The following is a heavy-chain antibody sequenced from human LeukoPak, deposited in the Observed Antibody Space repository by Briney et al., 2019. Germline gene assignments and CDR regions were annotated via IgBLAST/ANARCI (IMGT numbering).Heavy chain of an antibody. Sequence: PSETLSLTCAVYGGSFSGYYWSWIRQPPGKGLEWIGEINHSGSTNYNPSLKSRVNISVDTSKNQFSLKLSSVTAADTAVYYCAGPYPAAYFDYWGQGTLVTVSS. J-gene: IGHJ4*02. CDR1: GGSFSGYY. CDR3: AGPYPAAYFDY. V-gene: IGHV4-34*01. D-gene: IGHD2-15*01. CDR2: INHSGST.